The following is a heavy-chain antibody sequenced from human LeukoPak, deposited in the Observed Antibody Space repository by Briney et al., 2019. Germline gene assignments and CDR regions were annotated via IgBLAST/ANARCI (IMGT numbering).Heavy chain of an antibody. J-gene: IGHJ6*03. CDR2: IYTSGST. V-gene: IGHV4-4*07. D-gene: IGHD2-2*01. Sequence: SETLSLTCTVSGGSISSYYWSWIRQPAGKGLEWIGRIYTSGSTNYNPSLKSRVTMSADTSKNQFSLKLSSVTAADTAVYYCARDSVVVPAADSYYYYMDVWGKGTTVTVSS. CDR3: ARDSVVVPAADSYYYYMDV. CDR1: GGSISSYY.